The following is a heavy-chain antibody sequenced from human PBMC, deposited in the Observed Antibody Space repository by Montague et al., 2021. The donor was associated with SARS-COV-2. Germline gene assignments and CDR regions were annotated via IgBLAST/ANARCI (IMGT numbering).Heavy chain of an antibody. CDR3: ARESSGCFFRRCSRYGMDV. CDR1: GGSISSSNW. D-gene: IGHD6-19*01. J-gene: IGHJ6*02. V-gene: IGHV4-4*02. Sequence: SETLSLTCAVSGGSISSSNWRSWVRQPPGKGLEWIGEIYHSGSTXYNPSLKSRVTIPVDKSKNQFSLKLSSVTAADTAVYYCARESSGCFFRRCSRYGMDVWGQGTTVTVSS. CDR2: IYHSGST.